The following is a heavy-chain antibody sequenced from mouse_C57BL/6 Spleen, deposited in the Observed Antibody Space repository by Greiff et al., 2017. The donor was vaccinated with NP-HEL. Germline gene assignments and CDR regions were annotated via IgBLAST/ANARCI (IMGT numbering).Heavy chain of an antibody. CDR3: ARGDYYGSSGRKAMDY. J-gene: IGHJ4*01. D-gene: IGHD1-1*01. CDR2: IYPYNGVS. CDR1: GYSFTGYY. Sequence: VQLQQSGPELVKPGASVKISCKASGYSFTGYYMHWVKQSHGNILDWIGYIYPYNGVSSYNQKFKGKATLTVDKSSSTAYMELRSLTSEDSAVYYCARGDYYGSSGRKAMDYWGQGTSVTVSS. V-gene: IGHV1-31*01.